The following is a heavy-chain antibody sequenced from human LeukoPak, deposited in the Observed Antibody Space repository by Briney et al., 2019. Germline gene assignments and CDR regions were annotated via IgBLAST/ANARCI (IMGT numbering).Heavy chain of an antibody. V-gene: IGHV1-46*01. J-gene: IGHJ4*02. CDR1: GYTSTSNY. CDR2: IYPRDGST. CDR3: ARDQEGFDY. Sequence: ASVKVSFTASGYTSTSNYIHWVRQAPGQGLEWMGMIYPRDGSTSYAQKFQGRVTVTRDTSTSTVHMELSGLRSEDTAVYYCARDQEGFDYWGQGTLVTVSS.